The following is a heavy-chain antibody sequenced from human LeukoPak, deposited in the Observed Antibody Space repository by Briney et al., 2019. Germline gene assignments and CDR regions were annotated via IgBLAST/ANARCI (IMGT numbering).Heavy chain of an antibody. CDR1: GFTFSSYA. D-gene: IGHD2-15*01. CDR2: ISGSGGST. Sequence: GGSLRLTCAASGFTFSSYAMSWVRQAPGKGLEWVSAISGSGGSTYYADSVKGRFTISRDNSKNTLYLQMNSLRAEDTAVYYCAKTVSGYCSGGSCRTMDVWGQGTTVTVSS. V-gene: IGHV3-23*01. J-gene: IGHJ6*02. CDR3: AKTVSGYCSGGSCRTMDV.